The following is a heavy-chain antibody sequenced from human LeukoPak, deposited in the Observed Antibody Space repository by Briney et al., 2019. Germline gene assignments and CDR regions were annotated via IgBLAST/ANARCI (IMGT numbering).Heavy chain of an antibody. CDR1: GFTFSSYG. D-gene: IGHD3-9*01. CDR3: ARDRHVYYDILTGYASYFEH. V-gene: IGHV3-30*02. Sequence: GGSLRLSCAASGFTFSSYGMHWVRQAPGKGLEWVAFIRYDGSNKYYADSVKGRFTISRDNSKNTLYLQMNSLRPEDTAVYYCARDRHVYYDILTGYASYFEHWGQGALVTVSP. CDR2: IRYDGSNK. J-gene: IGHJ4*02.